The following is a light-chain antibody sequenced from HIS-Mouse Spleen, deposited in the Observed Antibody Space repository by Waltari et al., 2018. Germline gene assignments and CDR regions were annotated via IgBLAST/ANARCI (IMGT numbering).Light chain of an antibody. J-gene: IGLJ3*02. Sequence: QSVLTQPPSASGTPGQRVTISCSGSSPNIGRHYVTWYQQLPGTAPKLLIYRNNQRPSGVPDRFSGSKSGTSASLAISGLRSEDEADYYCAAWDDSLSGPVFGGGTKLTVL. V-gene: IGLV1-47*01. CDR3: AAWDDSLSGPV. CDR2: RNN. CDR1: SPNIGRHY.